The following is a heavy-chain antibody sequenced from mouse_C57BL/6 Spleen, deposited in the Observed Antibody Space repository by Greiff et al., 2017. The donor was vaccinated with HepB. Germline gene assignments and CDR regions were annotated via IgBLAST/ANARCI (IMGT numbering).Heavy chain of an antibody. V-gene: IGHV1-59*01. D-gene: IGHD2-5*01. CDR1: GYTFTSYW. Sequence: VQLQQPGAELVRPGTSVKLSCKASGYTFTSYWMHWVKQRPGQGLEWIGVIYPSDSYTNYNQKFKGKATLTVDTSSSTAYMQLSSLTSEDSAVYYCARLRGGYSNGDFDYWGQGTTLTVSS. CDR2: IYPSDSYT. CDR3: ARLRGGYSNGDFDY. J-gene: IGHJ2*01.